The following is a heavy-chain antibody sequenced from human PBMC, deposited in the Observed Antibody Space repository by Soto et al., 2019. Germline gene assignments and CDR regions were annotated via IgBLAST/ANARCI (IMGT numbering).Heavy chain of an antibody. CDR3: ARDTTY. CDR2: IIPYLDIT. J-gene: IGHJ4*02. V-gene: IGHV1-69*02. D-gene: IGHD5-18*01. CDR1: GGTFGTYT. Sequence: QVQLVQSGAEVKKPGSSVKVSCKASGGTFGTYTISWVRQAPGQGLEWMGRIIPYLDITDYAQKFQGRFTIAADKSTTTAYMELNRLRSEDTAVYFCARDTTYWGQGTLVPLSS.